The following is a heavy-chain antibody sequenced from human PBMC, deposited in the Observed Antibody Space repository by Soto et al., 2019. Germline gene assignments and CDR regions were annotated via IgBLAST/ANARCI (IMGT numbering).Heavy chain of an antibody. Sequence: SVKVSCKASGGTFSIYSISWVRQAPGQGLEWMGGIIPIFGTANYAQKFQGRVTITADESTSTAYMELSSLRSEDTAVYYCARVKIGQQLHAIDIWGQGTMVTVSS. CDR1: GGTFSIYS. J-gene: IGHJ3*02. D-gene: IGHD6-13*01. CDR3: ARVKIGQQLHAIDI. V-gene: IGHV1-69*13. CDR2: IIPIFGTA.